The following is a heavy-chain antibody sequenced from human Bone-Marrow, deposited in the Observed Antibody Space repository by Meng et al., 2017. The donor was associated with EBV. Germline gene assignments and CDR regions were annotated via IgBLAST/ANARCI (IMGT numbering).Heavy chain of an antibody. V-gene: IGHV4-34*01. CDR1: GGSFSGYY. CDR3: ARGLIRQLVRRIRGGNWFDP. D-gene: IGHD1-1*01. Sequence: QGQPQAWGAGLLKPPEPLSPTCAVYGGSFSGYYWSWSSQPPGKGLEWIGEINHSGSTNSNPSLKSRVTISVDTSKNQFSLKLSSVTAADTAVYYCARGLIRQLVRRIRGGNWFDPWGQGTLVTVSS. J-gene: IGHJ5*02. CDR2: INHSGST.